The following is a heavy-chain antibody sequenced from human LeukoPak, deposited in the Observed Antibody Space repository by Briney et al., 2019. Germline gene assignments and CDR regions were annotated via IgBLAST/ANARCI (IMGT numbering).Heavy chain of an antibody. V-gene: IGHV3-23*01. CDR3: AKVGSRMVRGVINLFDP. CDR2: ISGSGGST. D-gene: IGHD3-10*01. CDR1: GFTFSSYA. Sequence: GGSLRLSCAASGFTFSSYAMSWVRQAPGKGLEWVSAISGSGGSTYYADSVKGRFTISRDNSKNTLYLQMNSLRAKDTAVYYCAKVGSRMVRGVINLFDPWGQGTLVTVSS. J-gene: IGHJ5*02.